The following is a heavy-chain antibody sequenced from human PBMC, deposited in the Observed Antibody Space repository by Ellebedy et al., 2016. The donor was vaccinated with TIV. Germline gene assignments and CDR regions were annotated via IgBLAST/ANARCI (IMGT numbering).Heavy chain of an antibody. D-gene: IGHD3-22*01. CDR2: IRSKAYGGTT. J-gene: IGHJ4*02. CDR3: AKASGSSGNTNYYFDY. Sequence: PGGSLRLSCAVSGFTFSDHYMNWVRQAPGKGLEWVGFIRSKAYGGTTEYAASVRGRFTISRDDSKNSLFLQMNSLRAEDTAVYYCAKASGSSGNTNYYFDYWGQGTLVTVSS. V-gene: IGHV3-71*01. CDR1: GFTFSDHY.